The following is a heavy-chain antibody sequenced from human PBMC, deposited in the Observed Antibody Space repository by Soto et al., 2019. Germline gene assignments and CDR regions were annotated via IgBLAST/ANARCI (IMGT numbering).Heavy chain of an antibody. V-gene: IGHV3-74*01. CDR3: ARRGGEPFDY. J-gene: IGHJ4*02. CDR1: GFTFRNYW. Sequence: EVQLVESGGGLVQPGGSLRLSCAASGFTFRNYWMHWVRQAPGKGLVWVSRISDYGRVNYADSVRGRSTISRDDAESELHRQMKNMRAEDTAAYYCARRGGEPFDYWGQGVLVTVSS. D-gene: IGHD3-10*01. CDR2: ISDYGRV.